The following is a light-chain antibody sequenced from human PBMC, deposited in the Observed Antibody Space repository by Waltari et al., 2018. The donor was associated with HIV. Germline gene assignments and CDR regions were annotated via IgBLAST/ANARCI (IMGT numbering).Light chain of an antibody. CDR2: EVY. CDR3: CSFTGRKSLI. Sequence: QSALTQPASVSGSPGQSLTISCIGTNSDVAAYNLVSWYQQRPGTAPKLRIDEVYKRPSGVSDRFSASKSGNTASLTLSGLQAEDEANYYCCSFTGRKSLIFGGGTKLTVL. CDR1: NSDVAAYNL. J-gene: IGLJ2*01. V-gene: IGLV2-23*02.